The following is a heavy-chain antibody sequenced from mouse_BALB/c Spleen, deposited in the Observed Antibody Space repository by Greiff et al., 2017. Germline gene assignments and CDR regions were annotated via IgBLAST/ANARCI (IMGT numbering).Heavy chain of an antibody. Sequence: VQLQESGAELARPGASVKLSCKASGYTFTSYWMQWVKQRPGQGLEWIGAIYPGDGDTRYTQKFKGKATLTADKSSSTAYMQLSSLASEDSAVYYCARSRYDGYYAMDYWGQGTSVTVSS. J-gene: IGHJ4*01. CDR1: GYTFTSYW. D-gene: IGHD2-14*01. V-gene: IGHV1-87*01. CDR3: ARSRYDGYYAMDY. CDR2: IYPGDGDT.